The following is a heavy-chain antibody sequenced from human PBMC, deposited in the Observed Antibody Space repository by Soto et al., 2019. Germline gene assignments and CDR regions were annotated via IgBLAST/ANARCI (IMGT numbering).Heavy chain of an antibody. CDR3: ARPTTVVPPGDYYYGMDV. CDR2: IYPGDSDT. Sequence: GESLKISCKGSGYSFTSYWIGWVRQMPGKGLEWMGIIYPGDSDTRYSPSFQGQVTISADKYIITAYLQWSSLKASDTAMYYCARPTTVVPPGDYYYGMDVWGQGTTVTVSS. D-gene: IGHD4-17*01. J-gene: IGHJ6*02. CDR1: GYSFTSYW. V-gene: IGHV5-51*01.